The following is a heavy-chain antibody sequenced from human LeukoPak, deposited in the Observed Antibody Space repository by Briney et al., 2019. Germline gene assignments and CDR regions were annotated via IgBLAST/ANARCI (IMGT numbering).Heavy chain of an antibody. V-gene: IGHV3-74*01. CDR2: INTDGSSV. D-gene: IGHD6-19*01. Sequence: GGSLKLSCAASGFLFEMYKMHWVRQPPGRGLVWVSRINTDGSSVSHADSVKGRFTISRDNAKDTLYLQMNSLRVEDTAVYYCARVKDIAVAGSPDYWGQGTLVTVSS. CDR3: ARVKDIAVAGSPDY. J-gene: IGHJ4*02. CDR1: GFLFEMYK.